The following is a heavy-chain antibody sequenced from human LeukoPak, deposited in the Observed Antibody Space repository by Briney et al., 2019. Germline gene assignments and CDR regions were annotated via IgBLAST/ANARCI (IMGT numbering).Heavy chain of an antibody. Sequence: ASVKVSCKASGYTFTSYDINWVRQATGQGLEWMGWMNPNSGNTGYAQKFQGRVTITRDTSASTAYMELSSLRSEDTAVYYCAREEMVYGDYYYGMDVWGQGTTVTVSS. CDR3: AREEMVYGDYYYGMDV. CDR1: GYTFTSYD. V-gene: IGHV1-8*01. J-gene: IGHJ6*02. CDR2: MNPNSGNT. D-gene: IGHD4-17*01.